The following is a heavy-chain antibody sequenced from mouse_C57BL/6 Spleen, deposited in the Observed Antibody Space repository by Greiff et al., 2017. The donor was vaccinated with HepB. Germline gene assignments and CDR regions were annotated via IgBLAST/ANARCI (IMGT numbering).Heavy chain of an antibody. CDR2: IDPEDGET. D-gene: IGHD2-1*01. Sequence: VQLQQSGAELVKPGASVKLSCTASGFNIKDYYMHWVKQRTEQGLEWIGRIDPEDGETKYAPKFQGKATITADTSSNTADLQLSSLTSEDTAVYYCAPYGNYGYFDVWGTGTTVTVSS. J-gene: IGHJ1*03. CDR1: GFNIKDYY. CDR3: APYGNYGYFDV. V-gene: IGHV14-2*01.